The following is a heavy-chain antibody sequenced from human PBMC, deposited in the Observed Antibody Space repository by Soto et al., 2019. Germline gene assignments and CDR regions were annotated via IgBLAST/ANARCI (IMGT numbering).Heavy chain of an antibody. J-gene: IGHJ4*02. CDR1: GGSFSGYY. V-gene: IGHV4-34*01. CDR2: INHSGST. CDR3: ARDKITGLFAY. Sequence: QVQLQQWGAGLLKPSETLSLTCAVYGGSFSGYYWTWIRQPPGTGLEWIGEINHSGSTNYNPSLKPRVPISVAPSKNQFSLQLTPVTASDPAVYYCARDKITGLFAYWGQGPLVTGSS. D-gene: IGHD2-8*02.